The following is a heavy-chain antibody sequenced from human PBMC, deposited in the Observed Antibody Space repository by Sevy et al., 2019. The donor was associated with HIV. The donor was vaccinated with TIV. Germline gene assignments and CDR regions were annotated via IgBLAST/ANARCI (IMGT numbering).Heavy chain of an antibody. Sequence: ASVKVSCKASGGTFSRHAISWVRQAPGQGLEWMGGIIPIFGRGNYEGQFLGRVTITADESRSTVYMELSGLRSDDKAVYYCAKGRDDIVAVPAVRLYYQNGMDVWGQGTTVTVSS. CDR1: GGTFSRHA. J-gene: IGHJ6*02. V-gene: IGHV1-69*13. CDR3: AKGRDDIVAVPAVRLYYQNGMDV. D-gene: IGHD2-2*01. CDR2: IIPIFGRG.